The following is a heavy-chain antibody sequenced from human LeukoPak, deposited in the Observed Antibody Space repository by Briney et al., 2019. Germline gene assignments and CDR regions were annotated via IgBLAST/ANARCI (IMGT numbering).Heavy chain of an antibody. CDR3: ARGRAEYYFDY. Sequence: EWIASIYYSGSTYYNPSLKSRVTISVDTSKNQFSLKLSSVTAADTAVYYCARGRAEYYFDYWGQGTLVTVSS. J-gene: IGHJ4*02. D-gene: IGHD3-10*01. CDR2: IYYSGST. V-gene: IGHV4-39*01.